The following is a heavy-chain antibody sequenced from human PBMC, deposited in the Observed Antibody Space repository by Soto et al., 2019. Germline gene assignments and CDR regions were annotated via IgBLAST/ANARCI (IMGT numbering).Heavy chain of an antibody. CDR2: IYYSGST. CDR1: GGSISSSSYY. CDR3: ARYSSGWYGVYFDY. Sequence: QLQLQESGPGLVKPSETLSLTCTVSGGSISSSSYYWGWIRQPPGKGLEWIGSIYYSGSTYYNPSLKSRVTISVDTSKNQFSLKLSSVTAADTAVYYCARYSSGWYGVYFDYWGQGTLVTVSS. D-gene: IGHD6-19*01. V-gene: IGHV4-39*01. J-gene: IGHJ4*02.